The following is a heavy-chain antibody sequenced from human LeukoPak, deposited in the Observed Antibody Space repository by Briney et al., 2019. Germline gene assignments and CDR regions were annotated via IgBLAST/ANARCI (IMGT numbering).Heavy chain of an antibody. V-gene: IGHV1-18*01. Sequence: ASVKVSCKASGYTFTSYGISWVRQAPGQGLEWMGWISAYNGNTNYAQKLRGRVTMTTDTSTSTAYMELRSLRSDDTAVYYCARPDYVWGSYRYTEDHDAFDIWGQGTMVTVSS. CDR3: ARPDYVWGSYRYTEDHDAFDI. CDR1: GYTFTSYG. CDR2: ISAYNGNT. D-gene: IGHD3-16*02. J-gene: IGHJ3*02.